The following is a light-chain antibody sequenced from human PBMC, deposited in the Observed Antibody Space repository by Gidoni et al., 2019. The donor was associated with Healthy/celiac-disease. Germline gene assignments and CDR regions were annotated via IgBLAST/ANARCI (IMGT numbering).Light chain of an antibody. V-gene: IGKV3-20*01. J-gene: IGKJ1*01. Sequence: EIVLTQSPGTLSLSPGERATLSCRASQSVSSSYLAWYQRKPGQAPRLLIYGASSRATGIPDRFSGSGSGTDFTLTISRLEPEDFAVYYCQQYGSSPRTFXQXTKVEIK. CDR2: GAS. CDR1: QSVSSSY. CDR3: QQYGSSPRT.